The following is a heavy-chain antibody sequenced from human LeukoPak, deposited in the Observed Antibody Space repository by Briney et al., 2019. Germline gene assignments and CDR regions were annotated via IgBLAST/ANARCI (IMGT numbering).Heavy chain of an antibody. CDR3: ARQYYDFRSGFYTADYYFDY. Sequence: GSLRLSCAASGFSFSDFGMNWVRQAPGKGLEWVSSISAHSRYIYYADSVKGRFTISRDNAQTSLYLEMNSLRGEDSAVYYCARQYYDFRSGFYTADYYFDYWGRGTLVTVSS. V-gene: IGHV3-21*01. CDR2: ISAHSRYI. D-gene: IGHD3-3*01. CDR1: GFSFSDFG. J-gene: IGHJ4*02.